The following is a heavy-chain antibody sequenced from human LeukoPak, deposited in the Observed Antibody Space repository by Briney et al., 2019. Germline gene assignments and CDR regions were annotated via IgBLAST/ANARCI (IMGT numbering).Heavy chain of an antibody. V-gene: IGHV3-15*07. J-gene: IGHJ4*02. CDR1: GFTFSNAW. Sequence: GGSLRLSCAASGFTFSNAWMNWVRQAPAKGLEWVGRIKSKTDGGTTDYAAPVKGRFTISRDDSKNTLYLQMNSLKTEDTAVYYCTTLTAAMDHFDYWGQGTLVTVSS. D-gene: IGHD5-18*01. CDR3: TTLTAAMDHFDY. CDR2: IKSKTDGGTT.